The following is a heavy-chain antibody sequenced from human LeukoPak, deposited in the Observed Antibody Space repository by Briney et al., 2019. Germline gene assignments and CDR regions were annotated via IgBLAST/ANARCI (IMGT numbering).Heavy chain of an antibody. CDR2: INHSGST. CDR3: ARGQWFRAF. J-gene: IGHJ4*02. Sequence: MTSETLSLTCAVYGGSFSGYYWSWIRQPPGKGLGWIGEINHSGSTNYNPSLKSRVTISVDTSKNQFSLKLSSVTAADTAVYYCARGQWFRAFWSRGTPVTVSS. D-gene: IGHD3-10*01. V-gene: IGHV4-34*01. CDR1: GGSFSGYY.